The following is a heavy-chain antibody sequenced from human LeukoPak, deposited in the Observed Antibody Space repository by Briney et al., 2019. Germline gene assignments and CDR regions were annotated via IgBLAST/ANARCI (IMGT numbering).Heavy chain of an antibody. J-gene: IGHJ4*02. CDR1: GFTFSSYA. D-gene: IGHD2-8*01. V-gene: IGHV3-23*01. Sequence: GGSLRLSCAASGFTFSSYAMTWVRQAPGKGLEWVSGISGSGGSTYYADSVKGRFTISRDNSKNTLYLQMNGLRAEDTAVYYCAKDFGYCINGVCYGTPFDYWGQGTLVTVSS. CDR2: ISGSGGST. CDR3: AKDFGYCINGVCYGTPFDY.